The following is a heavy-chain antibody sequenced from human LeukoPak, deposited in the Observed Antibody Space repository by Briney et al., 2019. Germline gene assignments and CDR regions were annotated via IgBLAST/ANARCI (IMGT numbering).Heavy chain of an antibody. Sequence: SETLSLTCTVSGGSISSSSYYWGWIRQPPGKGLEWIGSIYYSGSTYYNPSLKSRVTISVDTSKNQFSLKLSSVTAADTAVYYCARRKYGDYVRWFDPWGQGTLVTVSS. D-gene: IGHD4-17*01. CDR3: ARRKYGDYVRWFDP. CDR2: IYYSGST. J-gene: IGHJ5*02. V-gene: IGHV4-39*01. CDR1: GGSISSSSYY.